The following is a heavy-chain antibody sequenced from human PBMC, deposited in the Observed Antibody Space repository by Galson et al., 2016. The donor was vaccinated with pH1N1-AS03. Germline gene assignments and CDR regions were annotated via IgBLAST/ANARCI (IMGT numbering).Heavy chain of an antibody. CDR3: ATDGPRGSLSS. Sequence: SVKVSCKASGYSFTSYAIQWVRQAPGQGLEWMGWINVDDGHTKYSQKFQGRVTITTDTSRDTAYMDLSGLRSADTAIYYCATDGPRGSLSSWGQGTLVTVSS. CDR1: GYSFTSYA. CDR2: INVDDGHT. V-gene: IGHV1-3*01. D-gene: IGHD6-6*01. J-gene: IGHJ4*02.